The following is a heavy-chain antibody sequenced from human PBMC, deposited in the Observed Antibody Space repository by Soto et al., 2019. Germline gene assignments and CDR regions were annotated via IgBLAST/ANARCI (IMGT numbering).Heavy chain of an antibody. CDR1: GFTFSSYG. V-gene: IGHV3-30*18. CDR3: AEDAYYGVYAWYFVF. J-gene: IGHJ2*01. CDR2: ISYDGSNK. Sequence: QVQLVESGGGVVQPGRSLRLSCAASGFTFSSYGMHWVRQAPGKGLEWVAVISYDGSNKYYADSVKGRFTISRDNSKKMLYMVMTGRRAEDTAVYYCAEDAYYGVYAWYFVFWGRGTVVTVSS. D-gene: IGHD4-17*01.